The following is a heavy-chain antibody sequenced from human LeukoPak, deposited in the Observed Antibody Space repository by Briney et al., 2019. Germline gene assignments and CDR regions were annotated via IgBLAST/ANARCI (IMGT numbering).Heavy chain of an antibody. V-gene: IGHV3-7*01. CDR2: IKQDGSEK. J-gene: IGHJ4*02. Sequence: GGSLRLSCAASGFTFSSYWMSWVRQAPGKGLEWMANIKQDGSEKYYVDSVKGRFTISRDNAKNSLYLQMNSLSAEDTAIYYYARDRRDGYNVLDYWGQGTLVTVSS. D-gene: IGHD5-24*01. CDR3: ARDRRDGYNVLDY. CDR1: GFTFSSYW.